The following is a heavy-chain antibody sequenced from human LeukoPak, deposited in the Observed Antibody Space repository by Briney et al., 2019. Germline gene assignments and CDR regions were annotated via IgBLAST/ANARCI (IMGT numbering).Heavy chain of an antibody. Sequence: GGSLRLSCAASGFTFSTYAMNWVRQAPGKGLEWVSTISGSGGTTYYADSVKGRFTISRDNAKNTMYLQMNSLRVEDTAVYYCARGLSGYSSSLGYWGQGTLVTVSS. CDR3: ARGLSGYSSSLGY. D-gene: IGHD6-6*01. CDR1: GFTFSTYA. CDR2: ISGSGGTT. V-gene: IGHV3-23*01. J-gene: IGHJ4*02.